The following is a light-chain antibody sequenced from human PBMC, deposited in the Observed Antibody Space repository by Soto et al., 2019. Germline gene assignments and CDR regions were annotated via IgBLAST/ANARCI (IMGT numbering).Light chain of an antibody. CDR3: QQYGSSPGT. V-gene: IGKV4-1*01. CDR2: AAS. Sequence: DIVITHSPDSLAVSRGERATISCTSSQSVLYSSNNKNYLAWYQQKPGKVPKLLIYAASTLQSGVPSRFSGNGSGTDFTLTISSLEPEDFAVYYCQQYGSSPGTFGQGSKVDI. J-gene: IGKJ1*01. CDR1: QSVLYSSNNKNY.